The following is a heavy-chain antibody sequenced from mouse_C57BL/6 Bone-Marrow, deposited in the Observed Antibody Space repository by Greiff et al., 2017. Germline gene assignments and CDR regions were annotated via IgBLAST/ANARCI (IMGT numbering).Heavy chain of an antibody. Sequence: VQLQQSGPGLVAPSQSLSITCTVSGFSLTSYGVDWVRQPPGKGLEWLGVIWGGGSTTYNSALMSRLSISTDNSTCQVSLKMNSLQTDDTSMYYGVKKSSGDGYAMDYWGQGTSVTVSS. CDR1: GFSLTSYG. CDR3: VKKSSGDGYAMDY. D-gene: IGHD3-2*02. J-gene: IGHJ4*01. V-gene: IGHV2-9*01. CDR2: IWGGGST.